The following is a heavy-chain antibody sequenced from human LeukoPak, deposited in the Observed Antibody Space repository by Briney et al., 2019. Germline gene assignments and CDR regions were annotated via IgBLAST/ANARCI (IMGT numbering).Heavy chain of an antibody. CDR2: IYGADAA. CDR1: GFNVSSNY. Sequence: GGSLRLSCAASGFNVSSNYMTWIRQAPGKGLEWVSLIYGADAAYYAESVRGRFMISRDNLKNTLFLQMNSLRVEDTAVYYCVTSTGQQFIPYDYWGQGIHVTVSS. J-gene: IGHJ4*02. V-gene: IGHV3-66*02. CDR3: VTSTGQQFIPYDY. D-gene: IGHD6-13*01.